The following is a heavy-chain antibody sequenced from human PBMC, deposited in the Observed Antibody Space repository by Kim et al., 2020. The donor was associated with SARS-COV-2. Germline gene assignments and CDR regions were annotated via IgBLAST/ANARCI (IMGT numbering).Heavy chain of an antibody. CDR2: ISGSGGST. CDR3: AKAQPLWFGELPPYYYGMDV. D-gene: IGHD3-10*01. Sequence: GGSLRLSCAASGFTFSSYAMSWVRQAPGKGLEWVSAISGSGGSTYYADSVKGRFTISRDNSKNTLYLQMNSLRAEDTAVYYCAKAQPLWFGELPPYYYGMDVWGQGTTVTVSS. CDR1: GFTFSSYA. J-gene: IGHJ6*02. V-gene: IGHV3-23*01.